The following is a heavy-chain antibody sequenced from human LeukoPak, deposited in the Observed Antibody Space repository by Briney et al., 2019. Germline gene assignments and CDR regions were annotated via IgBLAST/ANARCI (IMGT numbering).Heavy chain of an antibody. CDR2: MNPNSGNT. V-gene: IGHV1-8*01. J-gene: IGHJ4*02. Sequence: ASVKVSCKASGYTFTSYDINWVRQATGQGLEWMGWMNPNSGNTGYAQKFQGRVPMTRNTSISTAYMELSSLRSEDTAVYYCARDRGLFSDFDYWGQGTLVTVSS. CDR3: ARDRGLFSDFDY. D-gene: IGHD2/OR15-2a*01. CDR1: GYTFTSYD.